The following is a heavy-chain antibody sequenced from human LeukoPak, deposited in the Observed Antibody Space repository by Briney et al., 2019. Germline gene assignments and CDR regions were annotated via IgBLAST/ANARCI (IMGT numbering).Heavy chain of an antibody. CDR2: IIPIFGTA. CDR1: GGTFISYA. Sequence: SVKVSCKASGGTFISYAISWVRQAPGQGIEWMGGIIPIFGTANYAQKFQGRVTITTDESTSTAYMELSSLRSEDTAVYYCARDSGSSSSWDLDYWGQGTLVTVSS. V-gene: IGHV1-69*05. J-gene: IGHJ4*02. CDR3: ARDSGSSSSWDLDY. D-gene: IGHD6-13*01.